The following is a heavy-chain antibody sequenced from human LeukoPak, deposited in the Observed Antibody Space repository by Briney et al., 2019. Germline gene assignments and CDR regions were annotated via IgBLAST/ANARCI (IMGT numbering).Heavy chain of an antibody. CDR3: ARVSGTYSTQY. D-gene: IGHD1-26*01. J-gene: IGHJ4*02. V-gene: IGHV3-48*02. CDR1: GFTFSSYS. CDR2: ISSSGSTI. Sequence: PGGSLRLSCAASGFTFSSYSMNWVRQAPGKGLEWVSYISSSGSTIYYADSVKGRFTISRDNGKNSLYLQMSSLRDGDAAVYFCARVSGTYSTQYWGQGTLVTVSS.